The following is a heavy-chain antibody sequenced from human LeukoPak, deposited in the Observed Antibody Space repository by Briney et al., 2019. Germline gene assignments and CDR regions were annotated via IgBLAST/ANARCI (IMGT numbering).Heavy chain of an antibody. CDR1: GFTFSSYW. CDR2: RKQDGSEK. CDR3: ARDRSGRPFDP. D-gene: IGHD3-22*01. J-gene: IGHJ5*02. Sequence: GRSLRLSCAASGFTFSSYWMSWARLPPGKWREWVANRKQDGSEKYYADSVKGRSTISRDNAKNSLYLQMNSLRAEDTAVYYCARDRSGRPFDPWGQGTLVTVSS. V-gene: IGHV3-7*01.